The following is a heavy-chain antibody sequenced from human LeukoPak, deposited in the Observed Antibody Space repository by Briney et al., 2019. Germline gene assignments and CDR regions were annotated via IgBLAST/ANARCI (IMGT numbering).Heavy chain of an antibody. V-gene: IGHV4-59*08. CDR3: ARHPFSAPFDY. Sequence: SETLSLTCNVSGGSMNNYYWSWFRQPPGKGLEWIAYVYQTGDTRYNPSLKSRVSISLDTSKSQFSLKLRSVTATDTAVYYCARHPFSAPFDYWGQGILVTVSS. J-gene: IGHJ4*02. D-gene: IGHD6-19*01. CDR1: GGSMNNYY. CDR2: VYQTGDT.